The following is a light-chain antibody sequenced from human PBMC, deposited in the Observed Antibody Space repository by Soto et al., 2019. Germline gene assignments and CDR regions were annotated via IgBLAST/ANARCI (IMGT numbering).Light chain of an antibody. Sequence: QSALTQPASVSGSPGQSITISCTGTSSDVGGYNYVSWYQQHPGKAPKLMIYDVSNRPSGVSNRFSGSKSGNTASLTISGLQAEDEADYYCSSYTSSSTLGRGVFGTGTKLTVL. V-gene: IGLV2-14*01. CDR1: SSDVGGYNY. CDR2: DVS. CDR3: SSYTSSSTLGRGV. J-gene: IGLJ1*01.